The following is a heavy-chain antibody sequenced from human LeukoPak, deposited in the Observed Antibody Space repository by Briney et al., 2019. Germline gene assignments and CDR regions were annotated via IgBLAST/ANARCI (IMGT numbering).Heavy chain of an antibody. D-gene: IGHD6-13*01. CDR3: EDDFSSSWLGWLDP. CDR2: VSWDGSST. J-gene: IGHJ5*02. V-gene: IGHV3-43*01. CDR1: GFTFDDYT. Sequence: PGGSLRLSCAASGFTFDDYTMHWVRQAPGKGLEWVSLVSWDGSSTYYADSVKGRFTISRDNSKNSLYLQMNSLRTEATAFYYCEDDFSSSWLGWLDPWGQGTLVTVSS.